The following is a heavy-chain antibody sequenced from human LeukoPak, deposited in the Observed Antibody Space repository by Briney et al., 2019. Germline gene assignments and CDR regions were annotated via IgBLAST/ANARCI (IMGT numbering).Heavy chain of an antibody. CDR2: ISSTGSTI. J-gene: IGHJ3*02. V-gene: IGHV3-48*03. CDR1: GLSFSSSG. CDR3: ARSILVGATGAFDI. D-gene: IGHD1-26*01. Sequence: GGSLRLSCAASGLSFSSSGMNWVRQALGKGLEWVSYISSTGSTIYYADSVKGRFTISRDNARSSLFLSMSSLRAEDTAVYYCARSILVGATGAFDIWGQGTMITVS.